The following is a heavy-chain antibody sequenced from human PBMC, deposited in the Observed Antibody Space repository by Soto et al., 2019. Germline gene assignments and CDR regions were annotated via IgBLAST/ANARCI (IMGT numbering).Heavy chain of an antibody. Sequence: QVQLQQWGAGLLKPSETLSLTCAVYGGSFSGYQWSWIRQTPGKGLEWIGEINDSGNINYNLSLKSRVTILLDTPKKQISLKLSSVTAADSAVYYCARGLILWFGELSRRGGYYYYMDVWGKGNTVTVSS. CDR1: GGSFSGYQ. J-gene: IGHJ6*03. D-gene: IGHD3-10*01. CDR3: ARGLILWFGELSRRGGYYYYMDV. CDR2: INDSGNI. V-gene: IGHV4-34*01.